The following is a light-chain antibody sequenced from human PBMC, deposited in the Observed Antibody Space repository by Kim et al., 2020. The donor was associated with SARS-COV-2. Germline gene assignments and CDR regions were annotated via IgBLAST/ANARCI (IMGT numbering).Light chain of an antibody. Sequence: NFMLTQPHSVSESPGKTVTISCTGSSGSIASNSVQWYQQRPGSAPTTMIFEYNQRPSGVPDRFSGSIDSSSNSASLTISGLKTEDEADYFCQSYDSSNRGVFGGGTQLTVL. CDR2: EYN. J-gene: IGLJ3*02. CDR3: QSYDSSNRGV. CDR1: SGSIASNS. V-gene: IGLV6-57*02.